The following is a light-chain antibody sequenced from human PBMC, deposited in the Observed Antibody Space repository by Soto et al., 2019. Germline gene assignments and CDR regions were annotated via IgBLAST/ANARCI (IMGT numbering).Light chain of an antibody. CDR3: CSYAGSYSYA. V-gene: IGLV2-11*01. J-gene: IGLJ1*01. CDR2: DVN. Sequence: QSALTQPRSVSGSPGQSVTISCTGTSSDVGGFNSVSWYQQHPGKAPKLMIYDVNKRPSGVPDRFSGSKSGSTASLTISGLQAEDEAYYYCCSYAGSYSYAFATGTKVTVL. CDR1: SSDVGGFNS.